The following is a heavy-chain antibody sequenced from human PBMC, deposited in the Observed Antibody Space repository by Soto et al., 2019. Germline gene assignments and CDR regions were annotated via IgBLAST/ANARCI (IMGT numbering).Heavy chain of an antibody. CDR3: ARDGPAYSAYGDLDY. V-gene: IGHV3-21*02. J-gene: IGHJ4*02. Sequence: EVQLVESGGGLVKPGGALRLSCAASGCTFSNYSMNWVRQAQGKEMEWVSSISSSGSFTYYADSLKGRFTVSRDNAKNSLYLQMDSLRVEDTAVYYCARDGPAYSAYGDLDYWGQGTLVTVSS. CDR1: GCTFSNYS. D-gene: IGHD5-12*01. CDR2: ISSSGSFT.